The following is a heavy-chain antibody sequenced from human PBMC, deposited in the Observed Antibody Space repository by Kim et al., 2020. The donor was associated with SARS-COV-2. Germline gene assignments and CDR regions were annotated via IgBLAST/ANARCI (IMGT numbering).Heavy chain of an antibody. Sequence: SETLSLTCAVYGGSFSGYYWSWIRQPPGKGLEWIGEINHSGSTNYNPSLKSRVTISVDTSKNQFSLKLSSVTAADMAVYYCATTYYYDSSGWGDDYWGQGTLVTVSS. J-gene: IGHJ4*02. V-gene: IGHV4-34*01. CDR1: GGSFSGYY. D-gene: IGHD3-22*01. CDR3: ATTYYYDSSGWGDDY. CDR2: INHSGST.